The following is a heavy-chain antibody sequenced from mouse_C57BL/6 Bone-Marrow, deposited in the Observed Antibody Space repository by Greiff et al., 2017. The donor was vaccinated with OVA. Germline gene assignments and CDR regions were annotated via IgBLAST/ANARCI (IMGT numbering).Heavy chain of an antibody. CDR2: IHPNSGST. V-gene: IGHV1-64*01. Sequence: QVQLQQPGAELVKPGASVKLSCKASGYTFTSYWMHWVKQRPGQGLEWIGMIHPNSGSTNYNEKFKSKATLTVDKSSSTAYMQLSSLASEDSAVYYCARSLESWFAYWGQGTLVTVSA. CDR3: ARSLESWFAY. J-gene: IGHJ3*01. CDR1: GYTFTSYW.